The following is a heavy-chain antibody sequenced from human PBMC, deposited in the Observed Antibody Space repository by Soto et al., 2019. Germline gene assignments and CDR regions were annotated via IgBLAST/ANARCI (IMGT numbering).Heavy chain of an antibody. D-gene: IGHD2-2*01. CDR2: IYYSGST. CDR1: GVSISSGDYY. Sequence: SETLSLTCTVSGVSISSGDYYWSWIRQPPGKGLEWIGYIYYSGSTYHNPSLKSRVTISVDTSKNQFSLKLSSVTAADTAVYYCARDRIVVVPAATFFDYWGQGTLVTVSS. V-gene: IGHV4-30-4*01. CDR3: ARDRIVVVPAATFFDY. J-gene: IGHJ4*02.